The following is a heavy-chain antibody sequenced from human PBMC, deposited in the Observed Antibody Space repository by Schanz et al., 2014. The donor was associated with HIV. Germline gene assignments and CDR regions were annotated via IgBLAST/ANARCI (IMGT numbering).Heavy chain of an antibody. CDR2: IYYSGST. Sequence: QVQLQESGPGLVKPSETLSLTCTVSSGSISSYYWSWIRQPPGKGLEWIGYIYYSGSTNYNPSLKYPVTMSVESSKTQFSLKLSSVTAADTAVYYCARCTPSFITIFGAPRGAFDIWGQGTVVTVSS. CDR3: ARCTPSFITIFGAPRGAFDI. J-gene: IGHJ3*02. V-gene: IGHV4-59*01. D-gene: IGHD3-3*01. CDR1: SGSISSYY.